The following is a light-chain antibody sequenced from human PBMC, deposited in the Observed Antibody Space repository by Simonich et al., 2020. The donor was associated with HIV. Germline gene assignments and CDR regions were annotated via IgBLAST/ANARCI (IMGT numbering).Light chain of an antibody. CDR1: ALPKKY. J-gene: IGLJ3*02. Sequence: SYELTQPPSVSVSPGQTARITCSGDALPKKYAYWYQQKSGQAPVLVIYADSKRPSGIPERFAGSSPGTMATLTISGAQVEDEADYYCYSTDSSGNHRVFGGGTKLTVL. CDR2: ADS. CDR3: YSTDSSGNHRV. V-gene: IGLV3-10*01.